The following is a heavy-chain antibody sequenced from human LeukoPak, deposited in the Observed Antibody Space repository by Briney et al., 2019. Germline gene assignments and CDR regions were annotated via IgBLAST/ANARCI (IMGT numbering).Heavy chain of an antibody. CDR2: ISAYNGNT. CDR1: GYTFTSYG. D-gene: IGHD3-10*01. Sequence: ASVKVSCKASGYTFTSYGISWVRQAPGQGLEWMGWISAYNGNTNYAQKLQGRVTMTTDTSTSTAYMELRSLRSDDTAVYYCARDLVWFGELLLFDPWGQGTLVTVSS. CDR3: ARDLVWFGELLLFDP. V-gene: IGHV1-18*01. J-gene: IGHJ5*02.